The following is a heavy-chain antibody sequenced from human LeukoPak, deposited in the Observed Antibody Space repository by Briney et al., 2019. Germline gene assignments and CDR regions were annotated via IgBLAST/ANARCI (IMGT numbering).Heavy chain of an antibody. Sequence: APVKVSCKVSGYTLTELSMHWVRQAPGKGLEWMGGFDPEDGETIYAQKFQGRVTMTEDTSTDTAYMELSSLRSEDTAVYYCATEHRGRMEDSHLNWNDYYYYMDVWGKGTTVTVSS. V-gene: IGHV1-24*01. J-gene: IGHJ6*03. CDR3: ATEHRGRMEDSHLNWNDYYYYMDV. CDR1: GYTLTELS. D-gene: IGHD1-1*01. CDR2: FDPEDGET.